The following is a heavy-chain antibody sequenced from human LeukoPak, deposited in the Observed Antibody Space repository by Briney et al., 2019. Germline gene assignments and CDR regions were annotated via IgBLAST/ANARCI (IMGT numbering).Heavy chain of an antibody. CDR2: IYYSGST. CDR1: GGSISSSNYY. Sequence: PSETLSLTCTVSGGSISSSNYYWGWIRQPPGKGLEWIGSIYYSGSTYYNPSLKSRVTISVDTSKNQFSLKLSSVTAADTAVYYCARLDGYCSGGSCYSVSFVDPWGQGTLVTVPS. D-gene: IGHD2-15*01. CDR3: ARLDGYCSGGSCYSVSFVDP. V-gene: IGHV4-39*01. J-gene: IGHJ5*02.